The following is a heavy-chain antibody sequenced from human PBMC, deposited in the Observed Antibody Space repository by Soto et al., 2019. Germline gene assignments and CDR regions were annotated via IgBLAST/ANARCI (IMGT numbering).Heavy chain of an antibody. J-gene: IGHJ4*02. Sequence: QVQLVQSGAEVKKPGASVKVSCKASGYTFTSYGISWVRQAPGQGLEWMGWISPYNGNTNYAQKPQGRVTMTTDTSTITAYMELRSLRSDDTAVYYCARDHYYYDSSGYYHYWGQGTLVTVS. CDR3: ARDHYYYDSSGYYHY. CDR2: ISPYNGNT. V-gene: IGHV1-18*04. CDR1: GYTFTSYG. D-gene: IGHD3-22*01.